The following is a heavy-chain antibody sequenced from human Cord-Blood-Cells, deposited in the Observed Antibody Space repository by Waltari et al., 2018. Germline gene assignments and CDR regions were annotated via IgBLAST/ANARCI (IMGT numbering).Heavy chain of an antibody. CDR1: GYTLTELS. CDR2: FDPEDGET. CDR3: YYYYDSSGYYPEYFQH. Sequence: QVQLVQSGAEVKKPGASVKVSCKVSGYTLTELSMHWVRQAPGKGLEWMGGFDPEDGETIYAPKFQGRVTMTEDTSTDTAYMELSSLRSEDTAVYYCYYYYDSSGYYPEYFQHWGQGTLVTVSS. D-gene: IGHD3-22*01. V-gene: IGHV1-24*01. J-gene: IGHJ1*01.